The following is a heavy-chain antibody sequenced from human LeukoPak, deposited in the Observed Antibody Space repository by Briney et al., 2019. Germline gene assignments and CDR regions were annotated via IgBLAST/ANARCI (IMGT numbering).Heavy chain of an antibody. D-gene: IGHD3-10*01. CDR3: ASAGSGSYYTFDY. Sequence: SETLSLTCAVSGGSISSSNWWSWVRQPPGKGLEWIGEIYHSGSTNYNPSLKSRVTISVDKSKNQLSLKLSSVTAADTAVYYCASAGSGSYYTFDYWGQGTLVTVSS. CDR1: GGSISSSNW. J-gene: IGHJ4*02. V-gene: IGHV4-4*02. CDR2: IYHSGST.